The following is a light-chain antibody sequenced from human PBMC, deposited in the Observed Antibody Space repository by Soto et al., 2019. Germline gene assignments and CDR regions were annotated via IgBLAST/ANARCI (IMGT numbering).Light chain of an antibody. V-gene: IGKV3-20*01. CDR3: QHYGSSPLT. J-gene: IGKJ4*01. Sequence: VLTQSPGTLSLSPGERATLSCRTSQIVSASHLAWYQQKPGQAPILLLYGATTSATDIPDRFSGSGSGTDFTLTISRVEPEDFAVFYCQHYGSSPLTFGGGTKVEIK. CDR2: GAT. CDR1: QIVSASH.